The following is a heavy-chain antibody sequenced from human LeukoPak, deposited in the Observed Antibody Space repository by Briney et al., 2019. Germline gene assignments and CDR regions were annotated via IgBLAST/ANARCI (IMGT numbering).Heavy chain of an antibody. CDR2: ISSSSSYI. CDR3: ARDGPPIVVVPAALQYYYYYGMDV. J-gene: IGHJ6*02. D-gene: IGHD2-2*02. V-gene: IGHV3-21*01. CDR1: GFTFSSYS. Sequence: GGSLRLSCAASGFTFSSYSMNWVRPAPGKGLEWVSSISSSSSYIYYADSVKGRFTISRDNAKNSLYLQMNSLRAEETAVYYCARDGPPIVVVPAALQYYYYYGMDVWGQGTTVTVSS.